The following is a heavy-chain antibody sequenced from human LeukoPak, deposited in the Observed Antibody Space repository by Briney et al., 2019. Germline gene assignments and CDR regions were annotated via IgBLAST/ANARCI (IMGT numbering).Heavy chain of an antibody. CDR2: IRYDGSNK. Sequence: YPGGSLRLSCAASGFTFSSYGMHWVRQAPGKGLEWVAFIRYDGSNKYYADSVKGRFTISRDNSKNTLYLQMNSLRAEDTAVYYCAKDLRLPGRRGSYYYYYYYMDVWGKGTTVTISS. CDR3: AKDLRLPGRRGSYYYYYYYMDV. V-gene: IGHV3-30*02. CDR1: GFTFSSYG. J-gene: IGHJ6*03. D-gene: IGHD3-10*01.